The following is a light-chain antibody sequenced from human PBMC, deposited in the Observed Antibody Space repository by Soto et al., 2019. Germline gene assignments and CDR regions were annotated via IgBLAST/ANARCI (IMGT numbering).Light chain of an antibody. V-gene: IGKV1-39*01. J-gene: IGKJ4*01. CDR1: QTIRND. CDR3: QQSYSTPYT. Sequence: DIQMTQSPSSLSASVGDRVTIXXRASQTIRNDLGWYQQKPGKAPKPXIYDASSLQSGVPSRFSGSGSGTDFTLTIASLQPEDFSTYYCQQSYSTPYTFGRGTKVDIK. CDR2: DAS.